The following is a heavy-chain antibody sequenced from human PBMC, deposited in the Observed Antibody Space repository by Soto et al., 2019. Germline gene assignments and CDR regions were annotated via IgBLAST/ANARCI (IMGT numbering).Heavy chain of an antibody. D-gene: IGHD2-15*01. V-gene: IGHV1-3*01. CDR3: ALAHTGGCSPGDRPGDFAQ. CDR1: GYILTSYG. J-gene: IGHJ4*02. Sequence: QVQVVQSEAEVKQPGASVRVSCKDSGYILTSYGMHWVRQAPGQRLEYIGWISAANGNTGSSQRFQGRVTFSRDAAARIAYMALRSLRSDDTAMYYCALAHTGGCSPGDRPGDFAQCGQGTLVTVSS. CDR2: ISAANGNT.